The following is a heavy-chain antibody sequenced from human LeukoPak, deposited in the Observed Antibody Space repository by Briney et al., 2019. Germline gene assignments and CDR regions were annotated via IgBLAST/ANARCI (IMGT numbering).Heavy chain of an antibody. J-gene: IGHJ6*02. Sequence: GESLKISCKGSGYSFSNYWIGWVRQMPGKGLEWMGIIYPGDSDTRYSPSFQGQVIISADKSISTAYLQWSSLKASDTAMYYCASTAVADYYGMDVWGQGTTVTVSS. CDR2: IYPGDSDT. CDR1: GYSFSNYW. V-gene: IGHV5-51*01. D-gene: IGHD6-19*01. CDR3: ASTAVADYYGMDV.